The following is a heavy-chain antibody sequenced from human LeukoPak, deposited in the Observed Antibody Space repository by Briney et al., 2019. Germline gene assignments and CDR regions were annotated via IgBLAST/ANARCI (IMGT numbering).Heavy chain of an antibody. D-gene: IGHD3-16*02. Sequence: PGRSLRLSCAASGFTFDDYAMHWVRQAPGKGLEWVSGISWNSGSIGYADSVKGRFTISRDNAKNSLYLQMNSLRAEDTALYYCAKYIFWSLSGLDYWGQGTLVTVSS. V-gene: IGHV3-9*01. CDR3: AKYIFWSLSGLDY. CDR2: ISWNSGSI. CDR1: GFTFDDYA. J-gene: IGHJ4*02.